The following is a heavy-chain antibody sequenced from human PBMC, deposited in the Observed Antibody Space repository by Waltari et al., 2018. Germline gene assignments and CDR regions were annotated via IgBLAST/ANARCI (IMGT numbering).Heavy chain of an antibody. CDR3: ARRMTTVKAWFDP. J-gene: IGHJ5*02. D-gene: IGHD4-4*01. Sequence: QLQLQESGPGLVKPSETLSLTCTVSGGSIRSSSYYWGWIRPPPGKGLEGVRGFYYSGSTYYNPSLKSRVTISVDTSKNQFSLKLSSVTAADTAVYYCARRMTTVKAWFDPWGQGTLVTVSS. V-gene: IGHV4-39*07. CDR2: FYYSGST. CDR1: GGSIRSSSYY.